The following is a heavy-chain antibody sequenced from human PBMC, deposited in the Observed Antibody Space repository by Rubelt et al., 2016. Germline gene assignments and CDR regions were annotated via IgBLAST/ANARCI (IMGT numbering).Heavy chain of an antibody. V-gene: IGHV4-61*08. D-gene: IGHD3-3*01. CDR3: ARSGSAYGAPGE. CDR1: GDSISDSGFF. J-gene: IGHJ4*02. CDR2: IFRSGSS. Sequence: QVQLQESGPGLVKPSETLSLTCSVSGDSISDSGFFWSWIRQPPGKTLEWIGYIFRSGSSEFIPFLRSRVTMSVDTSKNQFSLKMSSMTAADTAVYYCARSGSAYGAPGEWGQGILVTVSS.